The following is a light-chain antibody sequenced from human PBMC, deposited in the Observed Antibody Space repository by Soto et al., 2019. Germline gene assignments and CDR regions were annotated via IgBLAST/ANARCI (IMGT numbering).Light chain of an antibody. CDR2: AAS. J-gene: IGKJ2*01. Sequence: DSRMTQAPGTVSASVVDRVTITCRASQSISSYFNWYQQKPGKAPKLLIYAASNLQSGVPSRFSGSGSGTDFTLTINSLQPEDFATYYCQQSYSTPPTFGQGTKVDIK. CDR1: QSISSY. CDR3: QQSYSTPPT. V-gene: IGKV1-39*01.